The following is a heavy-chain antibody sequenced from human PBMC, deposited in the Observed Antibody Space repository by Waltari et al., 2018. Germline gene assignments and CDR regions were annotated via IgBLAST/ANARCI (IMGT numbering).Heavy chain of an antibody. CDR2: INHSGST. V-gene: IGHV4-34*01. CDR1: GGSFSGYY. Sequence: QVQLQQWGAGLLKPSETLSLTCAVYGGSFSGYYWSWIRQPPGKGLEWIGEINHSGSTNYNPSLKSRVTISVDTSKNQFSLKLSSVTAADTAVYYCARQGRDGYKSGDYWGQGTLVTVSS. J-gene: IGHJ4*02. CDR3: ARQGRDGYKSGDY. D-gene: IGHD5-12*01.